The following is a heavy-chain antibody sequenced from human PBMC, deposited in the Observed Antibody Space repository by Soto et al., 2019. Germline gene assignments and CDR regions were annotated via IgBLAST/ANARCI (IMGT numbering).Heavy chain of an antibody. CDR2: IIPIFGTA. CDR3: ARRSVDSSGYSYYFDY. CDR1: GGTFSSYA. D-gene: IGHD3-22*01. V-gene: IGHV1-69*06. J-gene: IGHJ4*02. Sequence: SVKVSCKASGGTFSSYAISWVRQAPGQGLEWMGGIIPIFGTANYAQKFQGRVTITADKSTSTAYMELSSLRSEDTAVYYCARRSVDSSGYSYYFDYWGQGXLVTVSS.